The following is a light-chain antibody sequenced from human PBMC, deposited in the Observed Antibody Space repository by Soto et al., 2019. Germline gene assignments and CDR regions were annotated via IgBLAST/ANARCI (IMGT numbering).Light chain of an antibody. CDR2: GAH. Sequence: DIQLTQSPFSLSASIGDSVTITCRASEVISDYLNWYQQKPGKAPKLLIYGAHNLESGVPSRFSGSGSGTESTLTISSLQPEDSATYFCQQTHTAPYSFGQGTKLDIK. CDR1: EVISDY. CDR3: QQTHTAPYS. J-gene: IGKJ2*03. V-gene: IGKV1-39*01.